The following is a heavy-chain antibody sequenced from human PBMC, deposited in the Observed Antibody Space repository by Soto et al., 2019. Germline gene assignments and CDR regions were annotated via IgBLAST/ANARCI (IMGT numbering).Heavy chain of an antibody. Sequence: ASVKVSCKASGYTFTSYGISWVRQAPGQGLEWMGWISAYNGNTNYAQKLQGRVTMTTDTSTSTAYMELRSLRSDDTAVYYCARARGRGLYVTHYYYYYGMDVWGQGTTVTVSS. D-gene: IGHD3-16*02. CDR3: ARARGRGLYVTHYYYYYGMDV. CDR2: ISAYNGNT. V-gene: IGHV1-18*01. J-gene: IGHJ6*02. CDR1: GYTFTSYG.